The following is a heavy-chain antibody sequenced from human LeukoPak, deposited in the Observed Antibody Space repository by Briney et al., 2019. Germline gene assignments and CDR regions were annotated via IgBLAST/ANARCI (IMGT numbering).Heavy chain of an antibody. J-gene: IGHJ4*02. CDR1: GGSISSGDYY. D-gene: IGHD2-15*01. V-gene: IGHV4-30-4*01. Sequence: SQTLSLTCTVSGGSISSGDYYWSWIRQPPGTGLEWIGYIYYSGSTYYNPSLKSRVTISVDTSKNQFSLKLSSVTAADTAVYYCASLRDYCSGGSCYYFDYWGQGTLVTVSS. CDR2: IYYSGST. CDR3: ASLRDYCSGGSCYYFDY.